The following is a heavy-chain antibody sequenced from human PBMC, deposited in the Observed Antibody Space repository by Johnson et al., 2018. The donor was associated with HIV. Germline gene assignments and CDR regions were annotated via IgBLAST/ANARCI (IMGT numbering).Heavy chain of an antibody. CDR3: ARAQLLADDAFNK. D-gene: IGHD6-6*01. CDR1: GFTISTFW. Sequence: VQLVESGGALVQPGGSLRLSCEVSGFTISTFWMHWVRQVPGKGLMWVSRISGDGSSLSYADSVKGRVTISRDNATNTLYLQLNRLRVEDTAIYYCARAQLLADDAFNKWGQGTMVTVSS. CDR2: ISGDGSSL. V-gene: IGHV3-74*02. J-gene: IGHJ3*02.